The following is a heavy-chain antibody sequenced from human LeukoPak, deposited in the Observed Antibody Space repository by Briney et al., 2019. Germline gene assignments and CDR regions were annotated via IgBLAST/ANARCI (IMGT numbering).Heavy chain of an antibody. CDR1: GGSLSGYH. CDR3: AIHIVVVPAAKKKNWFDP. V-gene: IGHV4-34*01. Sequence: PSGTLSLTCAVYGGSLSGYHWSWIRQPPGKGLEWIGEINHSGSTNYNPSLKSRVTISVDTSKNQFSLKLSSVTAADTAVYYCAIHIVVVPAAKKKNWFDPWGQGTLVTVSS. D-gene: IGHD2-2*01. J-gene: IGHJ5*02. CDR2: INHSGST.